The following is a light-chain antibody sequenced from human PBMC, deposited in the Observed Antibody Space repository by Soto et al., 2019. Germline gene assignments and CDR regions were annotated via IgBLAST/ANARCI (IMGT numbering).Light chain of an antibody. V-gene: IGLV2-14*01. CDR3: SSYTSSSNPLV. CDR2: EVS. Sequence: QSVLTQPASVSGSPGQSITISCTGTSSDVGGYNYVSWYQQHPGKAPKLMIYEVSNRPSGVSNRFSGSKSGNTASLTISGLQAEDEADYYCSSYTSSSNPLVFGGGTKVTVL. J-gene: IGLJ3*02. CDR1: SSDVGGYNY.